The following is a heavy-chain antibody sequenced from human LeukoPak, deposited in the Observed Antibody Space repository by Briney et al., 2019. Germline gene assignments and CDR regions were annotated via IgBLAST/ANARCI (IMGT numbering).Heavy chain of an antibody. J-gene: IGHJ4*02. V-gene: IGHV3-53*01. CDR2: IYSGGST. CDR3: ARRKTGSPYDY. Sequence: PGGSLRLSCAASGFSVSSDYIGWVRQAPGMGLEWVSVIYSGGSTYYADSVKGRFTISRDNSKNTVYLQMNSLRPEDTAVYYCARRKTGSPYDYWGQGTLVTVSS. D-gene: IGHD1-1*01. CDR1: GFSVSSDY.